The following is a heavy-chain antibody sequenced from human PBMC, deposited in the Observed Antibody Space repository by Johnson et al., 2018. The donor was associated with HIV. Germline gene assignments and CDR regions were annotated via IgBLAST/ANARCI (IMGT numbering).Heavy chain of an antibody. CDR3: ARGGIIHDAFDI. CDR2: ISYDGSNK. J-gene: IGHJ3*02. D-gene: IGHD1-1*01. Sequence: QVQLVESGGGVVQPGRSLRLSCAVSGFTFSTYGMHWVRQGPGKGLEWVAVISYDGSNKYFADSVKGRFTISRDNSKNTLYLQMSSLRAEDTAVYYCARGGIIHDAFDIWGQGTMVTVSS. V-gene: IGHV3-30*03. CDR1: GFTFSTYG.